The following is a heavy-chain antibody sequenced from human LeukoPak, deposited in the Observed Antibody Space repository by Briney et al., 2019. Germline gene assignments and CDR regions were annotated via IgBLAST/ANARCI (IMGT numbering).Heavy chain of an antibody. CDR1: GFTFTNYA. V-gene: IGHV3-23*01. D-gene: IGHD4-17*01. Sequence: PGASLRLSCAASGFTFTNYAMSWVRQAPGKRLEWVSTISGSGSSEYYADSVKGRFTISRDNSENTLYLQMNSLRVEDTAVYYCAKGREPYGDSRFDYWGQGTLVTVSS. J-gene: IGHJ4*02. CDR2: ISGSGSSE. CDR3: AKGREPYGDSRFDY.